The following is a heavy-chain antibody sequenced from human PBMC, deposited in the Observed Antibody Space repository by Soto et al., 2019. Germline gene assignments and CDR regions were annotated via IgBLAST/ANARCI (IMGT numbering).Heavy chain of an antibody. D-gene: IGHD4-4*01. CDR2: IYYSGST. CDR3: ARTSTDGPLYYFDY. Sequence: SETLSPTFTVSGGSIRNYYLSWIRQPPGKGLEWIGYIYYSGSTNYNPSLKSRVTISVDTSKNQFSLKLSSVTAADTAVYYCARTSTDGPLYYFDYWGQGTLVTVSS. V-gene: IGHV4-59*01. J-gene: IGHJ4*02. CDR1: GGSIRNYY.